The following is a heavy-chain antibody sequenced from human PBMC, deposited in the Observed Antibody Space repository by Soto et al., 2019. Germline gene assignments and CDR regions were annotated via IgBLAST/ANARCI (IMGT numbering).Heavy chain of an antibody. J-gene: IGHJ4*02. CDR2: INHSGST. D-gene: IGHD2-8*02. CDR3: ARDKITGLFDY. CDR1: GGSFSGYY. Sequence: QVQLQQWGAGLLKPLETLSLTCAVYGGSFSGYYWTWIRQPPGTGLEWIGEINHSGSTNYNPSLQSRVTTSVDTSKNQFSLKLTSVTAADTAVYYCARDKITGLFDYWGQGTLVTVSS. V-gene: IGHV4-34*01.